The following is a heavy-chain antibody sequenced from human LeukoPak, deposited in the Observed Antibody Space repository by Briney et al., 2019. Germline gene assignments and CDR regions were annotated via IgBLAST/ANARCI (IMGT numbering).Heavy chain of an antibody. Sequence: GGSLTLSCAASGFTASSHYMSWVRQAPGKGLEWVSVIYSGDSTYYADSVKGRFTISRDNSKNTLYLQMNSLRAEDTAVYYCARAETSMVRGVIYYFDYWGQGTLVTVSS. D-gene: IGHD3-10*01. CDR2: IYSGDST. CDR3: ARAETSMVRGVIYYFDY. V-gene: IGHV3-53*01. CDR1: GFTASSHY. J-gene: IGHJ4*02.